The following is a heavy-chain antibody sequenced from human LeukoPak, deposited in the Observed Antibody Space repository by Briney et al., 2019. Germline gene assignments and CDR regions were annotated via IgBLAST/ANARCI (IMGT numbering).Heavy chain of an antibody. CDR2: IKQDGSEK. Sequence: PGVSLRLSCAASGFTFSSFWMTWARQAPGKGLEWVANIKQDGSEKYYVDSVKGRFTISRDNAKNSLYLQMNSLRAEDTALYYCAREKEYSSGTDYFDYWGQGTQVTVSS. CDR1: GFTFSSFW. CDR3: AREKEYSSGTDYFDY. V-gene: IGHV3-7*05. D-gene: IGHD5-18*01. J-gene: IGHJ4*02.